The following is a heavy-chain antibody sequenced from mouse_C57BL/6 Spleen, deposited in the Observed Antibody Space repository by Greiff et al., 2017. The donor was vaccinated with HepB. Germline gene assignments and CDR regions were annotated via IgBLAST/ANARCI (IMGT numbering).Heavy chain of an antibody. CDR1: GFTFSSYA. CDR2: ISDGGSYT. J-gene: IGHJ2*01. V-gene: IGHV5-4*01. D-gene: IGHD1-1*01. CDR3: ARDGSNYSDY. Sequence: EVKLEESGGGLVKPGGSLKLSCAASGFTFSSYAMSWVRQTPEKRLEWVATISDGGSYTYYPDNVKGRFTISRDNAKNNLYLQMSHLKSEDTAMYYCARDGSNYSDYWGQGTTLTVSS.